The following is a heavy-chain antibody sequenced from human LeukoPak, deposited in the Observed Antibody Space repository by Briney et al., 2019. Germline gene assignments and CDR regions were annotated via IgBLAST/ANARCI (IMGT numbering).Heavy chain of an antibody. CDR3: ARGPIFGVVIMPQYYYYGLDV. J-gene: IGHJ6*02. D-gene: IGHD3-3*01. CDR1: GGSISSGGYD. CDR2: IYYSGST. V-gene: IGHV4-31*03. Sequence: PSETLSLTCTVSGGSISSGGYDWSWIRQHPGTGLEWSGYIYYSGSTYYNPSLKSRVTISVDTSKNQLSLKLSSVPAADTAVYYCARGPIFGVVIMPQYYYYGLDVWGQATTVTVPS.